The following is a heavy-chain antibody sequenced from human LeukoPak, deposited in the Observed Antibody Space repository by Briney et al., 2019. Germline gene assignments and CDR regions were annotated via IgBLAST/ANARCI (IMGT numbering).Heavy chain of an antibody. Sequence: GGSLRLSCAASGFTFSSYGMHWVRQAPGKGLEWVANIKPDGSDKYYVDSVKGRFTISRDNAKNSLCLQMNSLRAEDTAIYYCTRDFGSIVVVTAIVDWGQGTLVTVSS. CDR1: GFTFSSYG. CDR3: TRDFGSIVVVTAIVD. V-gene: IGHV3-7*01. J-gene: IGHJ4*02. CDR2: IKPDGSDK. D-gene: IGHD2-21*02.